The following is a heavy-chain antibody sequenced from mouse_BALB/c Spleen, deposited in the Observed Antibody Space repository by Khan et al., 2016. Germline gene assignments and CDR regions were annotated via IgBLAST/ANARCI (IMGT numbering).Heavy chain of an antibody. V-gene: IGHV5-6-5*01. CDR1: GFTFSTYA. Sequence: EVELVESGGGLVKPGGSLKLSCVASGFTFSTYAMSWIRQTPERRLEWVASITSGGNTYYPDRVKGRFTISRDNARNILYLQMSSLRSEDTAMYYCARSVITTVDDWGQGTTLTVSS. CDR2: ITSGGNT. D-gene: IGHD1-2*01. CDR3: ARSVITTVDD. J-gene: IGHJ2*01.